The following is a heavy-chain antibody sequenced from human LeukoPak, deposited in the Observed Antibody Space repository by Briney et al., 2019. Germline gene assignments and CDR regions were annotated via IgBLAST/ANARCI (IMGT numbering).Heavy chain of an antibody. J-gene: IGHJ4*02. CDR1: GLTFSSYW. CDR2: LNSDGSST. V-gene: IGHV3-74*01. D-gene: IGHD1-7*01. Sequence: GGSLRLSCAASGLTFSSYWMHWVRQAPGKGLGWVSRLNSDGSSTSYADSVKGRFTISRDNAETTLHLQMNNLSAEDTAVYYCARASNRNSINFDYWGQGALVTVSS. CDR3: ARASNRNSINFDY.